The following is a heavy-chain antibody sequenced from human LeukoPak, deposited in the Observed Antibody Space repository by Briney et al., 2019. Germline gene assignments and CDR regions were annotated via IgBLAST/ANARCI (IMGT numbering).Heavy chain of an antibody. V-gene: IGHV3-23*01. Sequence: GGSLRLSCAASRFTFSSYGMSWVRQAPGKGLERVSGISASGGSTYYADSVKGRFTISRDNSKNTLYLQMNSLRAEDTAVYYCAKDRLPLSSAYYYLPFDYWGQGTLVTVSS. CDR3: AKDRLPLSSAYYYLPFDY. CDR1: RFTFSSYG. J-gene: IGHJ4*02. D-gene: IGHD3-22*01. CDR2: ISASGGST.